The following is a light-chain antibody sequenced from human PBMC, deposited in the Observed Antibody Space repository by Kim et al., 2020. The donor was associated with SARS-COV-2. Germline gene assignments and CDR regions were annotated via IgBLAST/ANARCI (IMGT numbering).Light chain of an antibody. Sequence: ASVGDSVTITCQATHDISNYLNWYQQKPGKAPKLVIYDTSSLETGVPSRFSGSGSGTDFTFTISSLQPEDIATYYCQQFDTLPLTFGGGTKVDIK. CDR3: QQFDTLPLT. CDR1: HDISNY. V-gene: IGKV1-33*01. CDR2: DTS. J-gene: IGKJ4*01.